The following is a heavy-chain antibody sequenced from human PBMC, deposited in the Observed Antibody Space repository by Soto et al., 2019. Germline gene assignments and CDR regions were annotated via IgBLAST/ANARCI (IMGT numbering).Heavy chain of an antibody. CDR3: AKDHFRGNGVYDDFDI. Sequence: WGSLRLSCEVAVFTVSTYAMSWVGQAPGKGLEWVSSIGSSNTYYADSVRGRFTISRDNSKNTLFLEMNGLRADDTAVYYCAKDHFRGNGVYDDFDIWGQGTMVTVSS. V-gene: IGHV3-23*01. D-gene: IGHD4-17*01. CDR2: IGSSNT. CDR1: VFTVSTYA. J-gene: IGHJ3*02.